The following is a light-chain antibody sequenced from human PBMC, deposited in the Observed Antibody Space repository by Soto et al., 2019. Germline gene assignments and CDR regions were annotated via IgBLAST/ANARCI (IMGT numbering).Light chain of an antibody. CDR1: QSISSH. J-gene: IGKJ5*01. CDR2: AAS. Sequence: DLQMTQTPSSLSASVGDRVTITCRASQSISSHLNWYQQKPGKAPKFLIYAASSLQSGVPSRFSGSGSGTDFTLTISSLQPEDFATYYCQHSYRTPITFGQGTRLEIK. V-gene: IGKV1-39*01. CDR3: QHSYRTPIT.